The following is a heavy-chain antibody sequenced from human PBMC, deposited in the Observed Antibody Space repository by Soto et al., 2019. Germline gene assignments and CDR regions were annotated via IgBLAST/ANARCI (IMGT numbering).Heavy chain of an antibody. CDR3: ERRFSSMSWLAP. D-gene: IGHD6-19*01. J-gene: IGHJ5*02. CDR1: GGCISSYY. V-gene: IGHV4-4*07. Sequence: STSXSLTCALRGGCISSYYCSLIRQPAGKGLEWIGRIYISGSTDFNPSLKSRVTMSVDTSRTQFSLKLGSVTAADTAVYYCERRFSSMSWLAPWGQGTLVTVYS. CDR2: IYISGST.